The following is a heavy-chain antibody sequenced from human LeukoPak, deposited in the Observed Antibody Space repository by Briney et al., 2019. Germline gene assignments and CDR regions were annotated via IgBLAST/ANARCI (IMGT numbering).Heavy chain of an antibody. D-gene: IGHD3-3*01. CDR2: ISSSSSYI. V-gene: IGHV3-21*01. CDR3: ARGVGYGFWSGYLN. CDR1: GFTFSSYS. Sequence: GGSLRLSCAASGFTFSSYSMNWVRQAPGKGLEWVSSISSSSSYIYYADSVKGRFTISRDNAKNSLYLQMNSLRAEDTAVYYCARGVGYGFWSGYLNWGQGTLVTVSS. J-gene: IGHJ4*02.